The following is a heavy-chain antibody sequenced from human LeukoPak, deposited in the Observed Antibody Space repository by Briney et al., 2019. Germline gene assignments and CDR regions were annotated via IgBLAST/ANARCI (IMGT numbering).Heavy chain of an antibody. CDR2: IYYRGST. V-gene: IGHV4-30-4*01. CDR3: ARRYYDFWSGYYDY. J-gene: IGHJ4*02. Sequence: SETLSLTCTVSGGSISRGDYYWSWIRQPPGKGLEWMGYIYYRGSTYYNPSLKSRVTISVATSKNQFSLKLSSVTAADTAVYYCARRYYDFWSGYYDYWGQGTLVTVSS. CDR1: GGSISRGDYY. D-gene: IGHD3-3*01.